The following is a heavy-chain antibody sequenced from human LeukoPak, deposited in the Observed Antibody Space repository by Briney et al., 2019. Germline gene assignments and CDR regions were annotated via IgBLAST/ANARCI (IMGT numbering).Heavy chain of an antibody. J-gene: IGHJ4*02. CDR3: ARARYGGNQTDY. D-gene: IGHD4-23*01. V-gene: IGHV1-46*01. CDR2: ITTSGGIT. CDR1: GYNLISYY. Sequence: ASVKVSCKASGYNLISYYMQWARQAPGQGLEWMGVITTSGGITAYAQKFQGRVTMTRDTSTSTVDMELSSLRSDDTAMYYCARARYGGNQTDYWGQGTLVIVSS.